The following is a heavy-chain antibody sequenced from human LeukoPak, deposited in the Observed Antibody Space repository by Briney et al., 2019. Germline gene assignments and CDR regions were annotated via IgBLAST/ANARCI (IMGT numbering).Heavy chain of an antibody. Sequence: PGGSLRLSCAASGFSFMNAWMIWVRQAPGKGLEWVGRIKSNADGGTPDYAAPARGRFTISRNDSKNTLNLQMNSLKTEDTAVYYCTTFYHEYSPYWGRGTLVTVSS. CDR2: IKSNADGGTP. CDR1: GFSFMNAW. D-gene: IGHD2/OR15-2a*01. J-gene: IGHJ4*02. CDR3: TTFYHEYSPY. V-gene: IGHV3-15*01.